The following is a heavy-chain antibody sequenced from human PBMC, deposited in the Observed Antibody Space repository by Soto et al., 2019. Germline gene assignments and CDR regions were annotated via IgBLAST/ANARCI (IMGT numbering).Heavy chain of an antibody. D-gene: IGHD3-3*01. J-gene: IGHJ6*02. V-gene: IGHV3-30*18. CDR2: ISYDGSNK. Sequence: GGSLRLSCAASGFTFSSYGMHWVRQAPGKGLEWVAVISYDGSNKYYADSVKGRFTISRDNSKNTLYLQMNSLRAEDTAVYYCAKDSGDYDFWSGYFVSVVYYYYGMDVWGQGTTVTSP. CDR1: GFTFSSYG. CDR3: AKDSGDYDFWSGYFVSVVYYYYGMDV.